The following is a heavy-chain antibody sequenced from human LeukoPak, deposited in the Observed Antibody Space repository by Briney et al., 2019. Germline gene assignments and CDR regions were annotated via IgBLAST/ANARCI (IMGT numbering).Heavy chain of an antibody. D-gene: IGHD3-22*01. J-gene: IGHJ5*02. CDR2: IYYSGST. CDR3: AREGYYYDSSGYSNWFDP. Sequence: PETLSLTCTVSGGSISSYYWSWIRQPPGKGLEWIGYIYYSGSTNYNPSLKSRVTISVDTSKNQFSLKLSSVTAADTAVYYCAREGYYYDSSGYSNWFDPWGQGTLVTVSS. V-gene: IGHV4-59*01. CDR1: GGSISSYY.